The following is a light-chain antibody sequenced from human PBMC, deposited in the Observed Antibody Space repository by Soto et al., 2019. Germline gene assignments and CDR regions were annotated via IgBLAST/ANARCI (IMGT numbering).Light chain of an antibody. Sequence: LTQPASVSGSPGQSITISCTGTSSDLGGYNYVSWYQQHPGKAPKLIIFEVSYRPSGISNRFSASKSGDTASLTIPGLQADDEADYYLCSYPDSRTHIFRRATQVTVL. J-gene: IGLJ7*01. CDR1: SSDLGGYNY. CDR3: CSYPDSRTHI. V-gene: IGLV2-14*01. CDR2: EVS.